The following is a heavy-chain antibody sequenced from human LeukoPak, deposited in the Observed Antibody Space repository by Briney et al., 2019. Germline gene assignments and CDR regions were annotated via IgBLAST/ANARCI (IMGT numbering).Heavy chain of an antibody. V-gene: IGHV1-18*01. CDR2: ISAYNGNK. CDR1: GYTFTSYG. J-gene: IGHJ3*02. Sequence: ASVTVSCTASGYTFTSYGISWVRQAPGQGLEWMGWISAYNGNKNYEQKLQGRVTMTTDTSTSTAYMELRSLRSDDTAVYYCARDGAFWDIVVVPAAIGQDAFDIWGQGTMVTVSS. D-gene: IGHD2-2*01. CDR3: ARDGAFWDIVVVPAAIGQDAFDI.